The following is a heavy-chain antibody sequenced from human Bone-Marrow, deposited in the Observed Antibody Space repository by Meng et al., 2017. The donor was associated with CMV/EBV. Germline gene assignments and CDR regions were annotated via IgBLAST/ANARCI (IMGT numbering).Heavy chain of an antibody. CDR1: GGSIRNSKYY. CDR3: ARPLDFWSEWRD. D-gene: IGHD3-3*01. J-gene: IGHJ4*02. V-gene: IGHV4-39*01. Sequence: CSVSGGSIRNSKYYWGWIRQPPGKGLEWIGSIYYTGTTYYTPSLRSRVTISVDTSKNQFSLKLTSVTAADTAVYYCARPLDFWSEWRDWGQGTLVTVSS. CDR2: IYYTGTT.